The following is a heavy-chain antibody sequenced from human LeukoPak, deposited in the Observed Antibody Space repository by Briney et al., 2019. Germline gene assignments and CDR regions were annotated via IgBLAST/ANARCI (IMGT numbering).Heavy chain of an antibody. CDR2: IYSNDRT. CDR1: GFTVSNNH. V-gene: IGHV3-53*01. CDR3: ARDRDSAWGYGY. J-gene: IGHJ4*02. D-gene: IGHD7-27*01. Sequence: GGSLRLSCAASGFTVSNNHMSWVRQAPGKGLEWVSVIYSNDRTYYADSVKGRFTISRDNSRNTLYLQMNSLRAEDTAVYYCARDRDSAWGYGYWGQGTLVTVSS.